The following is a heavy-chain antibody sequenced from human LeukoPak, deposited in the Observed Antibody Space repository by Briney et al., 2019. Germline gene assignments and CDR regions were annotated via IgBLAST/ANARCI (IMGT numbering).Heavy chain of an antibody. V-gene: IGHV1-18*01. Sequence: ASVKVSCMASGYTFTSYGISWVRQAPGQGLEWMGWISAYNGNTNYAQKLQGRVTMTTDTSTSTAYMELRSLRSDDTAVCYCARADYGDYYGNYWGQGTLVTVSS. D-gene: IGHD4-17*01. CDR2: ISAYNGNT. J-gene: IGHJ4*02. CDR3: ARADYGDYYGNY. CDR1: GYTFTSYG.